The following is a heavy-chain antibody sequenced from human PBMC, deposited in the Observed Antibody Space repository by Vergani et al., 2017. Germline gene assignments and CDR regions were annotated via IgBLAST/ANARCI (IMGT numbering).Heavy chain of an antibody. CDR1: GDSVSSNSAA. CDR2: TYYRSKWYN. J-gene: IGHJ3*02. Sequence: QVQLQQSGPGLVKPSQTLSLTCAISGDSVSSNSAAWNWIRQSPSRGLEWLGRTYYRSKWYNDYAVSVKSRITINPDTAKNQFSLQLNSVTPEDTAVYYXAGSRDGYNYWGDAFDIWGQGTMVTVSS. CDR3: AGSRDGYNYWGDAFDI. V-gene: IGHV6-1*01. D-gene: IGHD5-24*01.